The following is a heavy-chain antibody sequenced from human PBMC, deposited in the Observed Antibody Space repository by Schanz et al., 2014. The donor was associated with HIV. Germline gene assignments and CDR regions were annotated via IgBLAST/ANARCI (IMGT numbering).Heavy chain of an antibody. Sequence: QVQLVQSGTEVSKPGTSVKVSCKTSGYAFSDYYLHWVRQAPGQGLEWMGQVIPMFGTANFAQRFQGRVTITADESTRTAYMALSSLRPEDTAMYYCARGIPDDSSGYYANFYGMDVWGQGTTVTV. V-gene: IGHV1-69*01. CDR2: VIPMFGTA. CDR1: GYAFSDYY. D-gene: IGHD3-22*01. J-gene: IGHJ6*02. CDR3: ARGIPDDSSGYYANFYGMDV.